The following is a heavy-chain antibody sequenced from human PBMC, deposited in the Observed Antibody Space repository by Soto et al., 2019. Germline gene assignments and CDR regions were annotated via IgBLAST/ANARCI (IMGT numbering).Heavy chain of an antibody. J-gene: IGHJ4*02. D-gene: IGHD1-7*01. CDR2: FTSGSNYI. CDR3: ARVKVWNYEYFDY. Sequence: EVQLVESGGGPVKPGGSLTLPCAASGFTFSTYSMNWVRKPPGKGLEWVSSFTSGSNYIYYADSVKGRFTISRDNAKNSLYLQMNSLRAEDTAVYYCARVKVWNYEYFDYWGQGTLVTVSS. CDR1: GFTFSTYS. V-gene: IGHV3-21*01.